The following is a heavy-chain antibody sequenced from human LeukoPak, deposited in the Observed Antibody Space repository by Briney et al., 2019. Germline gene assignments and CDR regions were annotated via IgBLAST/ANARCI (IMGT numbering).Heavy chain of an antibody. J-gene: IGHJ5*02. V-gene: IGHV4-59*11. D-gene: IGHD1-1*01. CDR1: GGSISSHY. CDR3: ARVTLKWNDVTCFDP. Sequence: PSEPLSLPCTVSGGSISSHYWSWVRPPPGKGLEWIGNIHYSGSTNSNPSLQTPVTISVDTSNDQFTLNLLSVTAADTAVYYCARVTLKWNDVTCFDPWGQVILVTVSS. CDR2: IHYSGST.